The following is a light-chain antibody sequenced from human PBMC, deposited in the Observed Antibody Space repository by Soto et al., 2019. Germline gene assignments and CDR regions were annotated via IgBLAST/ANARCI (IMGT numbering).Light chain of an antibody. V-gene: IGKV2-28*01. J-gene: IGKJ1*01. Sequence: DIVMTQSPLSLPVTPGEPASISCRSSQSLLHSNGYNYLDWYLQKPGQSPQLLIYLGSNRASGVPDRFSGSGSGTDFTLKISRVDAKDVGVYYCMQAVQAPWTFGQGTKVEI. CDR3: MQAVQAPWT. CDR2: LGS. CDR1: QSLLHSNGYNY.